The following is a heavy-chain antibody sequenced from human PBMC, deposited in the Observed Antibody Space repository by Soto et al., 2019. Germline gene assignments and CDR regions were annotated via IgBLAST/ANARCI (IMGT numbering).Heavy chain of an antibody. Sequence: SETLSLTCTVSGGSISDYYWSWIRQPPGKGLEWIGYIYYSGSTNYNPSLKSRITISVHTSKNQFSLKLSSVTAADTAVYYCARLDYYDSTGYWVDYWGQGTLVTVSS. D-gene: IGHD3-22*01. J-gene: IGHJ4*02. CDR2: IYYSGST. CDR1: GGSISDYY. V-gene: IGHV4-59*08. CDR3: ARLDYYDSTGYWVDY.